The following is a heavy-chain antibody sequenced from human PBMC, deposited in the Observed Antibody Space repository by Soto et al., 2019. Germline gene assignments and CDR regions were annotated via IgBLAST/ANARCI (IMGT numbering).Heavy chain of an antibody. V-gene: IGHV3-30-3*01. D-gene: IGHD2-15*01. CDR3: ARDRVVVVAATHTHYYYYGMDV. J-gene: IGHJ6*02. CDR1: GFTFSSYA. CDR2: ISYDGSKK. Sequence: QVQLVASVAGVVQPGRSLRLSGAASGFTFSSYAMQWVRQAPGKGLEWVAVISYDGSKKYYADSVKGRFTISRDNSKNTLYLQMNSLRAEDTAVYYCARDRVVVVAATHTHYYYYGMDVWGQGTTVTVSS.